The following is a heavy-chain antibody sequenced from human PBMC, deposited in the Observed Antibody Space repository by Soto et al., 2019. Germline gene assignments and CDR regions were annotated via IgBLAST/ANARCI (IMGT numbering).Heavy chain of an antibody. CDR1: GGSIISHH. J-gene: IGHJ4*02. V-gene: IGHV4-59*11. CDR2: IHYSGST. Sequence: SETLSLTCSVSGGSIISHHWSWIRQPPGKGLEWIGYIHYSGSTDYNPSLKSRLTISVDTSKNQFSLKLTSVTAADTSVYYCARGGWSLDYWGQGTLVTVSS. CDR3: ARGGWSLDY. D-gene: IGHD2-15*01.